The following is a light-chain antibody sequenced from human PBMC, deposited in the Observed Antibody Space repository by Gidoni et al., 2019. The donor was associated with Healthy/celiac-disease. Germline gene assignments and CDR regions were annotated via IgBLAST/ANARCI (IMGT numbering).Light chain of an antibody. CDR1: QSVSSSY. CDR2: GAS. CDR3: QQYGSSPWT. Sequence: EIVLKQSPGTLSLSPGERATLYCRASQSVSSSYLAWYQQKPGQAPRLRIYGASSRATGIPDRFSGSGSGTDFTLTISRLEPEDFAVYYCQQYGSSPWTFGQGTKVEIK. V-gene: IGKV3-20*01. J-gene: IGKJ1*01.